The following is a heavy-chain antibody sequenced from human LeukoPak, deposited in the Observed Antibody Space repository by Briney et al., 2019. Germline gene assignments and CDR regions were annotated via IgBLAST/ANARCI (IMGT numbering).Heavy chain of an antibody. J-gene: IGHJ4*01. D-gene: IGHD4-17*01. Sequence: SETPSLTCTVSGDSFRCCYWHWIRQSPEKGLEWLGYVSYTGSTKYNPALKSRLTISADTSQNQFSLKLNSLTAADTAVYYCARGAPGVTTFDYWGQGTLVTVSS. CDR2: VSYTGST. CDR3: ARGAPGVTTFDY. V-gene: IGHV4-59*01. CDR1: GDSFRCCY.